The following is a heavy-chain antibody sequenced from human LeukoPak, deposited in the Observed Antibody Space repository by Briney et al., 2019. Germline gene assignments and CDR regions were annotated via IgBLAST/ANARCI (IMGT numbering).Heavy chain of an antibody. Sequence: KFQGRVTITRDTSASTAYMELSSLRSEDTAVYYCARDKLEEDGGWYFDLWGRGTLVTVSS. CDR3: ARDKLEEDGGWYFDL. D-gene: IGHD1-1*01. V-gene: IGHV1-3*01. J-gene: IGHJ2*01.